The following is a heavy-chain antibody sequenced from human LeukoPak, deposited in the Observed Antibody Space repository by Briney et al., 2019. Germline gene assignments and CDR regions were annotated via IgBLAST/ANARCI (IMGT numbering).Heavy chain of an antibody. CDR1: GGSFSGYY. CDR3: ARGTFRRWRFVVPAAIVNAFDI. D-gene: IGHD2-2*02. V-gene: IGHV4-34*01. J-gene: IGHJ3*02. Sequence: SETLSLTCAVYGGSFSGYYWCWIRQPPAKGLDWIGEINNCGSTNDNPSLKSRVTISVYTAKNQFSLKLSSVTAADTAVYYCARGTFRRWRFVVPAAIVNAFDIWGQGTMVTVSS. CDR2: INNCGST.